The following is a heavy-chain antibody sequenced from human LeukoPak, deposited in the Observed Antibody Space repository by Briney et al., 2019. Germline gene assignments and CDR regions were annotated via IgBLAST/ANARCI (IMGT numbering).Heavy chain of an antibody. CDR1: GGSISSHY. CDR3: AREDSSGYSADYFDY. CDR2: IHNSGST. J-gene: IGHJ4*02. D-gene: IGHD3-22*01. V-gene: IGHV4-59*11. Sequence: PSETLSLTCTVSGGSISSHYWSWIRQPPGKGLEWIGYIHNSGSTNYNPSLKSRVTISVDTSKNQFFLKLSSVTAADTAVYYCAREDSSGYSADYFDYWGQGTLVTVSS.